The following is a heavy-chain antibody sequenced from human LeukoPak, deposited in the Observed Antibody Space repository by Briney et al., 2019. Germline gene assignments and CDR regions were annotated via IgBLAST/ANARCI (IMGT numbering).Heavy chain of an antibody. J-gene: IGHJ4*02. CDR1: GGSFSGYY. V-gene: IGHV4-59*08. CDR3: AGHHPRNTVDF. D-gene: IGHD2-8*02. Sequence: SETLSLTCAVYGGSFSGYYWSWIRQPPGKGLEWIAYISDIGSINYNPSLKSRVTISLETSKNQFSLKLSSVTAADTAVYYSAGHHPRNTVDFWGQGTLVTVSS. CDR2: ISDIGSI.